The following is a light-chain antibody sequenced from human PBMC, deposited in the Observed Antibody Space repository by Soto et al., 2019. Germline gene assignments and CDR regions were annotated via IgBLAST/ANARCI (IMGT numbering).Light chain of an antibody. V-gene: IGKV1-39*01. Sequence: DLQMTQPPSSLSAFVGDRVTITCRASQKISSYLAWFQQKPEEAPRLLIYSASSLPSGVPSRFIGSGSGTDFTLTISSLQPEDFATYYCQQNYSPPLSFGGGTKVEI. J-gene: IGKJ4*01. CDR2: SAS. CDR1: QKISSY. CDR3: QQNYSPPLS.